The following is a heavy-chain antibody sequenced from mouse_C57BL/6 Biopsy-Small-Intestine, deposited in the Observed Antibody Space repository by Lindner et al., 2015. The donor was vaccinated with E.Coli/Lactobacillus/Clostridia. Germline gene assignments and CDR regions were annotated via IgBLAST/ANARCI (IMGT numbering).Heavy chain of an antibody. CDR3: AREYYDILTGFGPSLDS. Sequence: SVKVSCKPSGYSFTRYDIGWVRQAPGQGLEWMGRITTSSGNTNYAQKLQGRVSMTIDTSTSTAYMELRSLRSDDTAVYYCAREYYDILTGFGPSLDSWGQGTLVTVSS. J-gene: IGHJ4*01. CDR2: ITTSSGNT. V-gene: IGHV1-64*01. CDR1: GYSFTRYD. D-gene: IGHD2-4*01.